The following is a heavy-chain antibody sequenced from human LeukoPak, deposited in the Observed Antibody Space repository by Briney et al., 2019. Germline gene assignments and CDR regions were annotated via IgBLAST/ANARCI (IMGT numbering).Heavy chain of an antibody. D-gene: IGHD6-19*01. CDR1: GFTFSSYA. V-gene: IGHV3-23*01. CDR3: AKDSTGVAATDY. J-gene: IGHJ4*02. Sequence: GGSLRLSCAASGFTFSSYAMTWVRQAPGQGLEWVSAISASSGNTYYADSVKGRFTISRDNSKYTLYLQINSLRAEDTAVYYCAKDSTGVAATDYWGQGTLVTVSS. CDR2: ISASSGNT.